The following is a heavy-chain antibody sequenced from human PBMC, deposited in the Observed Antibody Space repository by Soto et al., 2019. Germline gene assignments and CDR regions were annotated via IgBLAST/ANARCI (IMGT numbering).Heavy chain of an antibody. Sequence: EVQLLESGGGLVQPGGSLRLSCAASGFTFSSYAMSWVRQAPGKGLEWVSAISGSGGSTYYADSVKGRFTISRDNSKNTLYLQMNSLRAEDTAVYYCATTQLRYFDWLPYGMDGWGQGTTVTVSS. D-gene: IGHD3-9*01. CDR1: GFTFSSYA. CDR2: ISGSGGST. CDR3: ATTQLRYFDWLPYGMDG. J-gene: IGHJ6*02. V-gene: IGHV3-23*01.